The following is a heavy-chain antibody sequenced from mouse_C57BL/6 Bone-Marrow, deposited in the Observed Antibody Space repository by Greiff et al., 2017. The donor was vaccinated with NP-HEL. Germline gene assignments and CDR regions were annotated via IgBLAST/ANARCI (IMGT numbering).Heavy chain of an antibody. CDR3: ARGVVATRYFDV. V-gene: IGHV1-81*01. Sequence: VKLLESGAELARPGASVKLSCKASGYTFTSYGISWVKQRTGQGLEWIGEIYPRSGNTYYNEKFKGKATLTADKSSSTAYMELRSLTSEDSAVYFCARGVVATRYFDVWGTGTTVTVSS. D-gene: IGHD1-1*01. CDR1: GYTFTSYG. J-gene: IGHJ1*03. CDR2: IYPRSGNT.